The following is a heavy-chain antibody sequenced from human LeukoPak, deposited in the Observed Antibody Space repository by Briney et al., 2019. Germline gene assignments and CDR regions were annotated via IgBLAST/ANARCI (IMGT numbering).Heavy chain of an antibody. V-gene: IGHV3-11*04. CDR2: ISSGSTI. Sequence: PGGSLRLSCAASGFTFSDYYMSWIRQAPGKGLEWVSYISSGSTIYYADSVKGRFTISRDNAKNSLYLQMNSLRAEDTAVYYCARDRLSFPRDYWGQGTLVTVSS. J-gene: IGHJ4*02. D-gene: IGHD6-25*01. CDR1: GFTFSDYY. CDR3: ARDRLSFPRDY.